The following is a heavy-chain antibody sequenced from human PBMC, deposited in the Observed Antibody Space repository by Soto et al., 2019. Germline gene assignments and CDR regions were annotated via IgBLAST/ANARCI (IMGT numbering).Heavy chain of an antibody. V-gene: IGHV4-59*01. D-gene: IGHD3-10*01. CDR2: IYYSGST. Sequence: QVQLQESGPGLVKPSETLSLTCTVSGGSISSYYWSWIRQPPGKGLEWIGYIYYSGSTNYNPSLKGRVTISVDTSKNQFSLKLSSVTAADTAVYYCARSGGSGSYYYFDYWGQGTLVTVSS. J-gene: IGHJ4*02. CDR1: GGSISSYY. CDR3: ARSGGSGSYYYFDY.